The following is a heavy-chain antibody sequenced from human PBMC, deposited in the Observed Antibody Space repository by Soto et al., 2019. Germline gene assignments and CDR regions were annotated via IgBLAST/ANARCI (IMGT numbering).Heavy chain of an antibody. Sequence: LSLTCTVSGGSIGSGGYYWSWIRQHPGKGLEWIGYIHYSGNTYYNPSLESRVTISIDTSKNQFSLKLSSVTAADTAVYHCARTLYSTSWTPIYYFDYWGQGTLVTVSS. J-gene: IGHJ4*02. D-gene: IGHD6-13*01. V-gene: IGHV4-31*03. CDR2: IHYSGNT. CDR3: ARTLYSTSWTPIYYFDY. CDR1: GGSIGSGGYY.